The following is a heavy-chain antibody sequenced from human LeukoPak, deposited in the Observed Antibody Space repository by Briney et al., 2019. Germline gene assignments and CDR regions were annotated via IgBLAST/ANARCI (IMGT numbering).Heavy chain of an antibody. J-gene: IGHJ4*02. CDR2: ISGSGGST. V-gene: IGHV3-23*01. D-gene: IGHD4-17*01. Sequence: GGSLRLSCADPGFTFSSYAMRWVRQAPGKELEWVSAISGSGGSTYYADSVKGRFTISRDNSKNTLYLQMNSLRAEDTAVYYCARDLRGRSGGDYRFREPHDYWGQGTLVTVSS. CDR3: ARDLRGRSGGDYRFREPHDY. CDR1: GFTFSSYA.